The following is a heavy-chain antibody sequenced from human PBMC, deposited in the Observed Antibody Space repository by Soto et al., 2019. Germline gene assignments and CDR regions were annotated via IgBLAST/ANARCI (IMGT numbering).Heavy chain of an antibody. CDR3: ARDSTTGKLQNDY. J-gene: IGHJ4*02. CDR1: GFTFSNYA. CDR2: ISAGAYNT. D-gene: IGHD1-1*01. V-gene: IGHV3-23*01. Sequence: EVQLLESGGGLIQPGGSLRLSCAASGFTFSNYAMSWVRQAPGKGLEWVSVISAGAYNTYYADSVQGRFTISRDNSKNTLYLQMNSLRAEDTALYYCARDSTTGKLQNDYWGQGTLVTVSS.